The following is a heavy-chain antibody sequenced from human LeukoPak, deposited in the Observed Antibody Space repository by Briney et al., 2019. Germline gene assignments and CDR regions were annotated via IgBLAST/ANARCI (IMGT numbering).Heavy chain of an antibody. D-gene: IGHD2-15*01. CDR1: GGSISSYY. Sequence: SETLSLTCTVSGGSISSYYWSWIRQPPGKGLEWIGYIYYSGSTNYNPSLKSRVTISVDTSKNQFSLKLSSVTAADTAVYYCARGRGGGGSSNNWFDPWGQGTLVTVSS. J-gene: IGHJ5*02. CDR3: ARGRGGGGSSNNWFDP. CDR2: IYYSGST. V-gene: IGHV4-59*01.